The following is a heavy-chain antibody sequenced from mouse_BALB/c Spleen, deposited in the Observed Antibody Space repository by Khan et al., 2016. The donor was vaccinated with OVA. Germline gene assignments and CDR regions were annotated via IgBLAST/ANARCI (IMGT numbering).Heavy chain of an antibody. J-gene: IGHJ4*01. CDR2: ISPGSGTP. V-gene: IGHV1S41*01. CDR3: ERENYDGSSHYARDY. CDR1: GYTFTSYW. Sequence: DLVKPGASVKLSCKASGYTFTSYWINWIKQRPGQGLEWIGRISPGSGTPYYNEMFKGKATLTVDTSSSTAYIQLSSLSSEDSAVYFCERENYDGSSHYARDYWGQGTSVTVSS. D-gene: IGHD1-1*01.